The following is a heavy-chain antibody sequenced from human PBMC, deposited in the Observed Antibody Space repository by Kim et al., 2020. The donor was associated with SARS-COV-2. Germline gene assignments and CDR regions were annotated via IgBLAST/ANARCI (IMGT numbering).Heavy chain of an antibody. J-gene: IGHJ4*02. D-gene: IGHD3-10*01. CDR2: IKSKTDGGTT. Sequence: GGSLRLSCAASGFTFSNAWMSWVRQAPGKGLEWVGRIKSKTDGGTTDYAAPVKGRFTISRDDSKNTLYLQMNSLKTEDTAVYYCTTGVGLLWFGESPFDYCSQGTLGSVSS. V-gene: IGHV3-15*01. CDR3: TTGVGLLWFGESPFDY. CDR1: GFTFSNAW.